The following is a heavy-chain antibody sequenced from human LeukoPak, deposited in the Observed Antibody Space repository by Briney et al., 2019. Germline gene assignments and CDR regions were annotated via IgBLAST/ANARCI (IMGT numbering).Heavy chain of an antibody. CDR1: GFTFSSYA. D-gene: IGHD3-10*01. J-gene: IGHJ4*02. Sequence: GGSLRLSCAASGFTFSSYAMSWVRQAPGKGLEWVSAISGSGGSTYYADSVKGRFTISRDNSKNTLYLQVNSLRAEDTAVYYCAKGGNYYGSGSYFTGMDYWGQGTLVTVSS. CDR2: ISGSGGST. V-gene: IGHV3-23*01. CDR3: AKGGNYYGSGSYFTGMDY.